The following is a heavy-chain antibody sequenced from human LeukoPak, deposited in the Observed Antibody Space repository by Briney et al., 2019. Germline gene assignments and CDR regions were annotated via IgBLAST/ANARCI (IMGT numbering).Heavy chain of an antibody. CDR2: IRSKKNGYAT. Sequence: GGSLRLSCVVSGLPFSGSGMHWIRQASGRGREGVARIRSKKNGYATEYAAAVQGRFTISRDDSKNTVFLQMDSLRTEDTALYYCTRPSSSPGRGDYWGQGTLVIVSS. CDR1: GLPFSGSG. CDR3: TRPSSSPGRGDY. D-gene: IGHD6-19*01. V-gene: IGHV3-73*01. J-gene: IGHJ4*02.